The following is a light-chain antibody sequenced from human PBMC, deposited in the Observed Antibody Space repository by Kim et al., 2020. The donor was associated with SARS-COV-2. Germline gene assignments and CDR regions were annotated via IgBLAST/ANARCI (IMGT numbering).Light chain of an antibody. Sequence: ALGQTVRITCQGDSLRKYYATWYQQQPAQAPLLVLYDQNSRPSGIPDRFSGSSSGNTASLTITGAQAEDEADYYCSSRDTSGDLVVFGGGTQLTVL. V-gene: IGLV3-19*01. CDR1: SLRKYY. CDR2: DQN. CDR3: SSRDTSGDLVV. J-gene: IGLJ2*01.